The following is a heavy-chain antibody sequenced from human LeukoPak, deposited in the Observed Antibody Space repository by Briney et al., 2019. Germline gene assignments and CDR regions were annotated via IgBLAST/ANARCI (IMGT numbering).Heavy chain of an antibody. CDR1: GFTFSDYW. Sequence: GGSLRLSCAATGFTFSDYWMSWVRQAPGKGLEWVSSISSSSSYIYYADSVKGRFTISRDNAKNSLYLQMNSLRAEDTAVYYCASLSYDSSGYKVWGQGTLVTVSS. J-gene: IGHJ4*02. V-gene: IGHV3-21*01. CDR2: ISSSSSYI. D-gene: IGHD3-22*01. CDR3: ASLSYDSSGYKV.